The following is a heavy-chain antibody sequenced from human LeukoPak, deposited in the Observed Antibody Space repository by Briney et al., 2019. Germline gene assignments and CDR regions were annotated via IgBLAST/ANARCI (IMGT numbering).Heavy chain of an antibody. D-gene: IGHD1-1*01. CDR2: IIPIFGTA. CDR1: GGAFSTYA. J-gene: IGHJ4*02. Sequence: ASVKVSCKASGGAFSTYAITWVRQVPGQGLEWMGGIIPIFGTANYAQKFQGRVTITADKSATTAYMELSSLTSEDTAVYYCARGDWNDYGVDSWGQGTLVTVSS. CDR3: ARGDWNDYGVDS. V-gene: IGHV1-69*06.